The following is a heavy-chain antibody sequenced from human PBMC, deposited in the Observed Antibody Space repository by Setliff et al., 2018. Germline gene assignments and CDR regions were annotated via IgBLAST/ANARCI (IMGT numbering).Heavy chain of an antibody. CDR3: ATGVRPYYYSYYMDV. D-gene: IGHD3-10*01. V-gene: IGHV1-24*01. CDR2: FDPEDGET. CDR1: GYTFSTYG. Sequence: GASVKVSCKDSGYTFSTYGISWVRQAPGKGLEWMGGFDPEDGETIYAQKFQGRVTMTEDTSTDTAYMDLSSLRSEDTAVYYCATGVRPYYYSYYMDVWGKGTTGTVAS. J-gene: IGHJ6*03.